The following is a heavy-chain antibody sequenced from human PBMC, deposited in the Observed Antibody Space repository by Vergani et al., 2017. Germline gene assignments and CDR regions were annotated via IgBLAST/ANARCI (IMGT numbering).Heavy chain of an antibody. CDR3: AGPQGTSAYYYGGFDY. V-gene: IGHV3-23*01. Sequence: EVQLLESGGGLVQPGGSLRLSCAASGFTFSTCAMTWVRQAPGKGLEWVSTISSDGGSTYYADSVKGRLTISRDNSKNTLSLQMNSLTAEDTAIDYCAGPQGTSAYYYGGFDYWGQGILVTVSS. J-gene: IGHJ4*02. D-gene: IGHD3-22*01. CDR1: GFTFSTCA. CDR2: ISSDGGST.